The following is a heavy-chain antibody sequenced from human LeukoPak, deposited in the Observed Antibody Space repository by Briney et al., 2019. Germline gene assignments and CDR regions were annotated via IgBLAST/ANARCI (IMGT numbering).Heavy chain of an antibody. J-gene: IGHJ4*02. Sequence: SETLSLTCAVYGGSFSGYYWSWIRQPPGKGLEWIGSIYYSGSTYYNPSLKSRVTISVDTSKNQFSLKLSSVTAADTAVYYCARDVVGFGYWGQGTLVTVSS. CDR2: IYYSGST. V-gene: IGHV4-34*01. CDR1: GGSFSGYY. D-gene: IGHD2-21*01. CDR3: ARDVVGFGY.